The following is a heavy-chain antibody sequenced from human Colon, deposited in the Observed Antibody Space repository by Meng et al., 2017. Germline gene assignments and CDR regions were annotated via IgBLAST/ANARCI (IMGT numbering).Heavy chain of an antibody. CDR2: IYSGGIS. D-gene: IGHD1-26*01. Sequence: QVQLQESGPLLVKPSQTLSLTCTVSGDSVSSNSYYWTWIRQHPGTGLEWIGYIYSGGISHYNPSLKSRITMSIDTSKNQFSLQLTSVTAADTAIYYCARDPLAVGPTDRGLDSWGQGTLVTVSS. CDR1: GDSVSSNSYY. V-gene: IGHV4-31*03. CDR3: ARDPLAVGPTDRGLDS. J-gene: IGHJ4*02.